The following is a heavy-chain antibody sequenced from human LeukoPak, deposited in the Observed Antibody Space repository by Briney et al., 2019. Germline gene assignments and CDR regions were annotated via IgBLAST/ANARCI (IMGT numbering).Heavy chain of an antibody. CDR2: IYYSGST. D-gene: IGHD6-13*01. CDR1: GGSISSSSYY. V-gene: IGHV4-39*07. J-gene: IGHJ5*02. CDR3: ARDPLSSSWYGTLTYNWFDP. Sequence: PSETLSLTCTVSGGSISSSSYYWGWIRQPPGEGLEWIGSIYYSGSTYYNPSLKSRVTISVDTSKNQFSLKLSSVTAADTAVYYCARDPLSSSWYGTLTYNWFDPWGQGTLVTVSS.